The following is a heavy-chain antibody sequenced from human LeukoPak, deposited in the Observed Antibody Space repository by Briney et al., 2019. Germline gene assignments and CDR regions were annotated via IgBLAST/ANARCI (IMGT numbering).Heavy chain of an antibody. CDR3: ARAYSGSYPTEN. D-gene: IGHD1-26*01. V-gene: IGHV4-34*01. Sequence: PSETLSLTCAVYGGSFSGYYWSWIRQPPGKGLEWIGEINHSGSTNYNPSLKSRVTISVDTSKNQFSLKLSSVTAADTAVYYCARAYSGSYPTENWGQGTLVTVSS. CDR2: INHSGST. J-gene: IGHJ4*02. CDR1: GGSFSGYY.